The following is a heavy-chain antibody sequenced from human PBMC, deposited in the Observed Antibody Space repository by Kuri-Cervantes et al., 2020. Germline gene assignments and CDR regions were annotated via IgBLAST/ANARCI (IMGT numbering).Heavy chain of an antibody. CDR3: ASPSVATITLPYYYYGMDV. Sequence: GGSLRLSCAASGFTFSDYYMSWIRQAPGKWLEWVSYISNTGGTIYYADSVKGRFTISRDNAKNSLHLQMNSLRAEDTAVYYCASPSVATITLPYYYYGMDVWGQGTTVTVSS. D-gene: IGHD5-12*01. J-gene: IGHJ6*02. CDR2: ISNTGGTI. V-gene: IGHV3-11*01. CDR1: GFTFSDYY.